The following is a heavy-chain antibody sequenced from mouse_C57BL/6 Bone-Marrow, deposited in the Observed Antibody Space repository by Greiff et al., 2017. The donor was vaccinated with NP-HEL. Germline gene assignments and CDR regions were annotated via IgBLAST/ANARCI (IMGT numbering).Heavy chain of an antibody. CDR2: INPYNGGT. V-gene: IGHV1-19*01. Sequence: VQLKESGPVLVKPGASVKMSCKASGYTFTDYYMNWVKQSHGKSLEWIGVINPYNGGTSYNQKFKGKATLTVDKSSSTAYMELNSLTSEDSAVYYCARPEDPVTGAYWGQGTLVTVSA. J-gene: IGHJ3*01. CDR1: GYTFTDYY. CDR3: ARPEDPVTGAY. D-gene: IGHD4-1*01.